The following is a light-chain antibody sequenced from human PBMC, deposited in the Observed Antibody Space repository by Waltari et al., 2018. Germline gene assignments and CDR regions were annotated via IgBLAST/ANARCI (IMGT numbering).Light chain of an antibody. CDR2: WAS. V-gene: IGKV4-1*01. CDR1: RSISYTKNY. CDR3: QQYYSNPT. Sequence: DIILTQSPETLAVSLGERATLNCKSSRSISYTKNYLSWYQQKPGQAPRLLISWASTRDFGVPDRFSGSGSGAEFTLTIDGLQAEDVAVYYCQQYYSNPTFGQGTKVQIK. J-gene: IGKJ1*01.